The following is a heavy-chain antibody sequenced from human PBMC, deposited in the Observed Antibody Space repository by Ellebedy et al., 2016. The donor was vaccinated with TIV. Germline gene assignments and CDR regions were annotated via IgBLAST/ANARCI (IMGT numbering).Heavy chain of an antibody. Sequence: ASVKVSCKTSGYTFGSFDIVWVRQATGQGLEWMGWMNPNSANTGYAEKFRGRITMTRDTSIDTAYMELISLRSEDTAVYYCARGKRTFLWSDYWGQGTVVTVSS. J-gene: IGHJ4*02. CDR2: MNPNSANT. CDR1: GYTFGSFD. CDR3: ARGKRTFLWSDY. D-gene: IGHD2-21*01. V-gene: IGHV1-8*01.